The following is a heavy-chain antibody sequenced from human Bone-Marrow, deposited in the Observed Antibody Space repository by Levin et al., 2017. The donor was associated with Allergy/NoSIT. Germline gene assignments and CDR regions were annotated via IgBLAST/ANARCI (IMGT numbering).Heavy chain of an antibody. Sequence: GESLKISCSASGFTFSSYAMHWVRQAPGKGLEYVSAISSNGGSTYYADSVKGRFTISRDNSKNTLYLQMSSLRAEDTAVYYCVKDPRSFGGVIVLGTVGYFDYWGQGTLVTVSS. CDR3: VKDPRSFGGVIVLGTVGYFDY. CDR1: GFTFSSYA. CDR2: ISSNGGST. J-gene: IGHJ4*02. V-gene: IGHV3-64D*06. D-gene: IGHD3-16*02.